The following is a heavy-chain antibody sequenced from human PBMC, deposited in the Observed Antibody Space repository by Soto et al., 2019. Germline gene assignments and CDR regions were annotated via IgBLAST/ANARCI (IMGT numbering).Heavy chain of an antibody. CDR2: IGPNPSNT. CDR1: GFHFSTTG. V-gene: IGHV3-23*05. CDR3: TTARHCSSDACPSAE. Sequence: EVRLLEPGGGLVQPGGSLRLSCAASGFHFSTTGILWVRQPPGAGLEWVSAIGPNPSNTKYTDSVKGRFVISRDNSRNTVFLQMSALRAEDTALYYCTTARHCSSDACPSAEWGQGTLITVSS. J-gene: IGHJ4*02. D-gene: IGHD6-13*01.